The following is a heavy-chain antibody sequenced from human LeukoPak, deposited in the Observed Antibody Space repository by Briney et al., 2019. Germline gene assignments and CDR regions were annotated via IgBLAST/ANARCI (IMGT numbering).Heavy chain of an antibody. J-gene: IGHJ3*02. D-gene: IGHD4-17*01. CDR2: ISYSGST. Sequence: SETLSLTCTVSDDSFSSHCWTWIRQPPGKGLEWIGYISYSGSTNYNPSLKSRVTISVDTSKNQFSLKLSSVTAADTAVYYCAGDPTTVTKGFDIWGQGTMVTVSS. V-gene: IGHV4-59*11. CDR1: DDSFSSHC. CDR3: AGDPTTVTKGFDI.